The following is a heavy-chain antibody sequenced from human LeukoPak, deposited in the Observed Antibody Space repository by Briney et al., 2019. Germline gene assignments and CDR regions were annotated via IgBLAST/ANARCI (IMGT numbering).Heavy chain of an antibody. CDR1: GFTFRNYV. V-gene: IGHV3-30-3*01. D-gene: IGHD3-10*01. Sequence: PGGSLRLSCAASGFTFRNYVIHWVRQAPGKGLEWLAVRSSDLNVKLYADSVKGRFTISRDNSRSTLYLQMNSLRPEDTAIYYCAREGYYGSGSPPSLYFDYWGQGTLVTVSS. CDR3: AREGYYGSGSPPSLYFDY. J-gene: IGHJ4*02. CDR2: RSSDLNVK.